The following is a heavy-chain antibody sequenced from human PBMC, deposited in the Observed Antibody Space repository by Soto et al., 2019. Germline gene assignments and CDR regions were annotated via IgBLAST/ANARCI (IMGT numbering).Heavy chain of an antibody. Sequence: QVQLVESGGGVVQPGRSLRLSCAASGFTFSSYGMHWVRQAPGKGLEWVAVISYDGSNKYYADSVKGRFTISRDNSKNTLYLQMNSLRAEDTAVYYCAKGRGRGSHIPCDYWGQGTLVTVSS. J-gene: IGHJ4*02. CDR2: ISYDGSNK. CDR3: AKGRGRGSHIPCDY. D-gene: IGHD1-26*01. CDR1: GFTFSSYG. V-gene: IGHV3-30*18.